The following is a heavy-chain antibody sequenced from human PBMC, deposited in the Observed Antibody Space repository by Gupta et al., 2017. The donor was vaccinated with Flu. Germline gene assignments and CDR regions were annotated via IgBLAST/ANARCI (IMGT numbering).Heavy chain of an antibody. CDR1: GFVCSNSW. CDR2: INSDGTTT. CDR3: VMVLDTTSSTDGLDI. J-gene: IGHJ3*02. D-gene: IGHD6-6*01. V-gene: IGHV3-74*01. Sequence: EVRLVESGGDLVQPGGSLRLSCAASGFVCSNSWIHWVRQSPGEGLVWVSRINSDGTTTNYTDSVRGRFTISRDNAKNTVYLQMNSLGVEDTAKYYCVMVLDTTSSTDGLDIWGLGTMV.